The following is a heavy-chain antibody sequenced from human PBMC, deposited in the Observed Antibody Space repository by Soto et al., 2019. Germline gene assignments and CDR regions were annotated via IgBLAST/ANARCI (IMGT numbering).Heavy chain of an antibody. J-gene: IGHJ3*02. CDR1: GGTFSSYA. CDR3: ASATILVVTADHAFDI. V-gene: IGHV1-69*01. D-gene: IGHD2-21*02. Sequence: QVQLVQSGAEVKKPGSSVKVSCKASGGTFSSYAISWVRQAPGQGLEWMGGIIPIFGTANYAQKFQGRVTITADVSTSTAYMELSSLRSEDTAVYYCASATILVVTADHAFDIWGEGTMVTVSS. CDR2: IIPIFGTA.